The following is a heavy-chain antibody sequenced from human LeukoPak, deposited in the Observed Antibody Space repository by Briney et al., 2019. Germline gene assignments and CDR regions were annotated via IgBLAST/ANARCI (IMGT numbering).Heavy chain of an antibody. D-gene: IGHD3-10*01. CDR2: INHSGST. CDR3: AGTMVRGVDNWFDL. V-gene: IGHV4-34*01. Sequence: SETLSLTCAVYGGSFSGYYWSWIRQPPGKGLEWIGEINHSGSTNYNPSLKSRVTISVDTSKNQFSLKLSSVAAADTAVYYCAGTMVRGVDNWFDLWGQGTLVTVSS. CDR1: GGSFSGYY. J-gene: IGHJ5*02.